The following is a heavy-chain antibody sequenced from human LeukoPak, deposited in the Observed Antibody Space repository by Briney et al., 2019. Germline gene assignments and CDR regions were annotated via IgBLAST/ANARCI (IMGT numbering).Heavy chain of an antibody. CDR2: IYSGGST. J-gene: IGHJ3*02. CDR1: GFTVSSNY. CDR3: ARGAVAAHDAFDI. Sequence: GGSLRLSCAASGFTVSSNYMSWVRQAPGKGLEWVSVIYSGGSTYYADSVKGRFTISRDNSKNTLYLQMNSLRAEDTAVYYCARGAVAAHDAFDIWGQGTMVTVSS. V-gene: IGHV3-53*01. D-gene: IGHD6-19*01.